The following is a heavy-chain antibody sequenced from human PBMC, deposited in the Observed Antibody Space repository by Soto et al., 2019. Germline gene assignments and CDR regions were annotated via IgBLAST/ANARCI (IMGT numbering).Heavy chain of an antibody. CDR1: GGTFSSYA. V-gene: IGHV1-69*13. CDR3: ARYQGDSSGYYLYYFDY. D-gene: IGHD3-22*01. CDR2: IIPIFGTA. J-gene: IGHJ4*02. Sequence: SVKVSCKASGGTFSSYAISWVRQAPGQGLEWMGGIIPIFGTANYAQRFQGRVTITADESTSTAYMELSSLRSEDTAVYYCARYQGDSSGYYLYYFDYWGQGTLVTVSS.